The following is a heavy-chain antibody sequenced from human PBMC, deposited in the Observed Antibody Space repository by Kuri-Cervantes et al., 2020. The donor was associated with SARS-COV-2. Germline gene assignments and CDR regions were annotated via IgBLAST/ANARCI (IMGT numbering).Heavy chain of an antibody. CDR2: IGSSSSII. CDR3: ARERYYSGHYGMDV. J-gene: IGHJ6*02. D-gene: IGHD3-10*01. CDR1: GFTFSDYS. Sequence: LSLTCAASGFTFSDYSMNWVRQAPGKGLEWVSYIGSSSSIIYYADSVKGRFTISRDNAKNSLSLQMNSLRAEDTAVYYCARERYYSGHYGMDVWGQGTTVTVSS. V-gene: IGHV3-48*01.